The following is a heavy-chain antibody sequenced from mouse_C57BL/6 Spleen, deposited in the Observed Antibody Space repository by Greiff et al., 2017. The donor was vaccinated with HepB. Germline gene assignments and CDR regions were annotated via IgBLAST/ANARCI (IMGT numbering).Heavy chain of an antibody. CDR2: INPNNGGT. CDR1: GYTFTDYY. D-gene: IGHD2-3*01. V-gene: IGHV1-26*01. J-gene: IGHJ2*01. CDR3: ARTLYDGYYEDYFDY. Sequence: VQLQQSGPELVKPGASVKISCKASGYTFTDYYMNWVKQSHGKSLEWIGDINPNNGGTSYNQKFKGKATLTVDKSSSTAYMELRSLTSEDSAVYYCARTLYDGYYEDYFDYWGQGTTLTVSS.